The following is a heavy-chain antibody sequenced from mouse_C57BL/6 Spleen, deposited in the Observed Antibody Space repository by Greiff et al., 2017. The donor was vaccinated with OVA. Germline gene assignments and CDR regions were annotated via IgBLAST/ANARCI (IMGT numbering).Heavy chain of an antibody. J-gene: IGHJ4*01. CDR2: ISDGGSYT. V-gene: IGHV5-4*03. Sequence: EVKLVESGGGLVKPGGSLKLSCAASGFTFSSYAMSWVRQTPEKRLEWVATISDGGSYTYYPDNVKGRFTISKDNAKNNLYLQMSHLKSEDTAMYYCAGLTTVVERDYYAMDYWGQGTSVTVSS. CDR3: AGLTTVVERDYYAMDY. D-gene: IGHD1-1*01. CDR1: GFTFSSYA.